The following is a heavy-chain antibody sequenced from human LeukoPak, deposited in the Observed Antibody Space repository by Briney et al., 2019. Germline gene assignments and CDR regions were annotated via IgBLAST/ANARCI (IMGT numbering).Heavy chain of an antibody. V-gene: IGHV4-4*07. J-gene: IGHJ4*02. CDR2: IYTSGST. CDR1: GDSISSSC. CDR3: AREVTDILTAYGLYYFDY. Sequence: SETLSLTCTVSGDSISSSCWSWIRQPAGKGLEWIGRIYTSGSTNYIPSLKSRVTISVDKSKNQFSLKLNSVTAADTAVYYCAREVTDILTAYGLYYFDYWGQGTLVTDSS. D-gene: IGHD3-9*01.